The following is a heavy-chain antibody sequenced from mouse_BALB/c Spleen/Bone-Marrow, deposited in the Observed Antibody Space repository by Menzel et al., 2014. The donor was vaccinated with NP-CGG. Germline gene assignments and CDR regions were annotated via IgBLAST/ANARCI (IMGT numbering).Heavy chain of an antibody. CDR2: ISDGGDYT. V-gene: IGHV5-4*02. D-gene: IGHD2-14*01. CDR1: GFAFSDYY. Sequence: EVMLVESGGGLVKPGGSLKLSCAASGFAFSDYYMYWVRQTPDRRLEWVATISDGGDYTDYPDNVKGRFTISRDNAKNTLYLQMSSLKSEDTAMYYCARTYRPCALDYWGQGTSVTVSS. CDR3: ARTYRPCALDY. J-gene: IGHJ4*01.